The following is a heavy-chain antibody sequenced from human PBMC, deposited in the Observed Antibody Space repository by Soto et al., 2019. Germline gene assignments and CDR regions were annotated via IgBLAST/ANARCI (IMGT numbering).Heavy chain of an antibody. D-gene: IGHD3-22*01. Sequence: SETLSLTCSVSGASISSFNWNWVRQPAGKGPEWVGRLNIAGTINYNPSLKSRITMSMDTSKNQISLNLSSVTAADTAMYYCARVRNDYYDVSGAFDIWGQGTLVTVS. CDR2: LNIAGTI. CDR1: GASISSFN. CDR3: ARVRNDYYDVSGAFDI. V-gene: IGHV4-4*07. J-gene: IGHJ3*02.